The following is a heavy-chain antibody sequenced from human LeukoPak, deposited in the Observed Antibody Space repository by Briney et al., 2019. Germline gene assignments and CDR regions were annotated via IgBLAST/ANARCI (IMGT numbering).Heavy chain of an antibody. CDR2: INAANGYA. Sequence: ASVKVSCKASGYTFTNYAMRWVRQAPGQRPEWLGWINAANGYAKYSQEFQGRVTITRDTSASTAYMELSSLRSEDMAVYYCARGERYYGSGSYYRFFDPWGQGTLVTVSS. CDR1: GYTFTNYA. J-gene: IGHJ5*02. V-gene: IGHV1-3*03. CDR3: ARGERYYGSGSYYRFFDP. D-gene: IGHD3-10*01.